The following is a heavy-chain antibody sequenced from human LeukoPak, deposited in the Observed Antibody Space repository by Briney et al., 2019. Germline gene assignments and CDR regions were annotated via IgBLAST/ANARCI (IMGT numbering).Heavy chain of an antibody. CDR3: AKIEMATIFYFDY. CDR2: ISSSGSTI. D-gene: IGHD5-24*01. J-gene: IGHJ4*02. V-gene: IGHV3-11*04. CDR1: GFTFSDYY. Sequence: PGGSLRLSCAASGFTFSDYYMSWMRQAPGKGLEWVSYISSSGSTIYYADSVKGRFTISRDNAKNSLYLQMNSLRAEDTAVYYCAKIEMATIFYFDYWGQGTLVTVSS.